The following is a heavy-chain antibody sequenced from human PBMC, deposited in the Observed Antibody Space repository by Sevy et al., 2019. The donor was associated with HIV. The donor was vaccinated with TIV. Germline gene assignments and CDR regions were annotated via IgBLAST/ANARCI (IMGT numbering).Heavy chain of an antibody. Sequence: GGSLRLSCTASGFTFGDYAVSWVRQAPGKVLEWVGFIRSKAFGGTTDFAASVKGRFTISRDDSKSIAYLQMNSLKTEDTAVYYCTRDQWQQVVRPHCDYWGQGTLVTVSS. J-gene: IGHJ4*02. CDR1: GFTFGDYA. V-gene: IGHV3-49*04. CDR3: TRDQWQQVVRPHCDY. CDR2: IRSKAFGGTT. D-gene: IGHD6-13*01.